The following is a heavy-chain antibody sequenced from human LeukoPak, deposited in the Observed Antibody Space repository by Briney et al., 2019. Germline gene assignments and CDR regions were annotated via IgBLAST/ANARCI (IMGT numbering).Heavy chain of an antibody. CDR1: GGSISSYY. CDR2: IYYSGST. V-gene: IGHV4-59*01. D-gene: IGHD2-15*01. J-gene: IGHJ4*02. Sequence: SETLSLTCTVSGGSISSYYGSWIRQPPGKGLEWIGYIYYSGSTNYNPSLKSRVTISVDTSKNQFSLKLSSVTAADTAVYYCARGPVGRSSGVDYWGQGTLVTVSS. CDR3: ARGPVGRSSGVDY.